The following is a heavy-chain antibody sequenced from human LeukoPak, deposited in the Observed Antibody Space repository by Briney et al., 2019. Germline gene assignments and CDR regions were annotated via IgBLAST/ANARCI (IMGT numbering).Heavy chain of an antibody. CDR3: AKGSKALVFTRDHYMDV. CDR2: ISGSGGTT. Sequence: GGSLRLSCAASGFTFSSYAMSWVRQAPGKGLEWVSAISGSGGTTYYADSVKGRFTISRDNSKNTLYLQMNSLRAEDTAVYYCAKGSKALVFTRDHYMDVWGKGTTVTISS. D-gene: IGHD3-9*01. CDR1: GFTFSSYA. V-gene: IGHV3-23*01. J-gene: IGHJ6*03.